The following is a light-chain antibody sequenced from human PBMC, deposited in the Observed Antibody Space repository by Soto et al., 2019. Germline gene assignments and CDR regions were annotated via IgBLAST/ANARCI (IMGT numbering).Light chain of an antibody. CDR1: QSISSW. CDR2: DAS. CDR3: QQSYSTPPT. J-gene: IGKJ5*01. V-gene: IGKV1-5*01. Sequence: DIQMTQSPSTLSASVGDRVTITCRASQSISSWLAWYQQKPGKAPKLLIYDASSLESGVPSRFSGSGSGTEFTPTISSLQPEDFATYYCQQSYSTPPTFGQGTRLEI.